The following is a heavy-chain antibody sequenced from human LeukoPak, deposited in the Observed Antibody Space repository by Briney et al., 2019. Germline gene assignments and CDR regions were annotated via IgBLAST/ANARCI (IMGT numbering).Heavy chain of an antibody. D-gene: IGHD4-23*01. CDR3: ARDRYYGYGGNSERYFDY. J-gene: IGHJ4*02. CDR2: ISGSGGST. Sequence: PGGSLRLSCAASGFTFSSYAMSWVRQAPGKGLEWVSAISGSGGSTYYADSVKGRFTISRDNSKNTLYLQMNSLRAEDTAVYYCARDRYYGYGGNSERYFDYWGQGTLVTVSS. CDR1: GFTFSSYA. V-gene: IGHV3-23*01.